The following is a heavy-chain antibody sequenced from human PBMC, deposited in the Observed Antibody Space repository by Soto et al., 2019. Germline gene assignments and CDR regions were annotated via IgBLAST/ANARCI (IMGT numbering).Heavy chain of an antibody. D-gene: IGHD1-7*01. CDR3: PRWVTPLAWNS. J-gene: IGHJ2*01. V-gene: IGHV1-2*02. CDR2: INPNSGDT. CDR1: GYTFTGYY. Sequence: QVQLVQSGAEVKKPGASVKVSCKASGYTFTGYYMHWVRQAPGQGLEWLGWINPNSGDTKYAQKFRDRVTMPRNTSTATASMSLGSLRPADPPVNSWPRWVTPLAWNSGGRDPLFT.